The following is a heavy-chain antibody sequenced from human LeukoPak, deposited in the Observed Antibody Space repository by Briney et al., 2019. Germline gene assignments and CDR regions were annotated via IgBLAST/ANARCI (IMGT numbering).Heavy chain of an antibody. Sequence: SETLSLTCSVSLSSISSGIYWGWIRQSPGKGLEWVGSLHHVGSSHYKPSLESRVTISLDTSKNQFSLTMKSMTAADTGLYYCTRGLGSVVDPGGQGILVTVSS. D-gene: IGHD1-26*01. CDR3: TRGLGSVVDP. CDR2: LHHVGSS. V-gene: IGHV4-38-2*02. J-gene: IGHJ5*02. CDR1: LSSISSGIY.